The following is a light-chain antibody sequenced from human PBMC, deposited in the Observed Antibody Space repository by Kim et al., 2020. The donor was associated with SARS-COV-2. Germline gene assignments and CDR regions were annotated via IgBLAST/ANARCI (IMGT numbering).Light chain of an antibody. CDR2: DVS. CDR1: VSDVGGYDY. Sequence: GHPDTTACTGTVSDVGGYDYVSWYQQYPGKAPKLMIYDVSKRPSGVPDRFSGSKAGNTASLTISGLQAEDEADYYCYSYAGSYTWVFGGGTKLTVL. CDR3: YSYAGSYTWV. J-gene: IGLJ3*02. V-gene: IGLV2-11*01.